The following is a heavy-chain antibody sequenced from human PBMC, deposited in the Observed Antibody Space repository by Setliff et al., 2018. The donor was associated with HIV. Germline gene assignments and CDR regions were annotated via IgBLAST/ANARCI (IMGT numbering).Heavy chain of an antibody. V-gene: IGHV4-59*08. CDR2: IYKSGST. D-gene: IGHD5-18*01. CDR1: GGSNSTYH. CDR3: ARLSDTAMASFDS. Sequence: SSETLSLTCSVSGGSNSTYHWSWIRQPPGKGLEWIGYIYKSGSTNYSPSLKSRVTISPGTSKNQFSLKLTSVTAADTAVYYCARLSDTAMASFDSWGQGILVTVSS. J-gene: IGHJ4*02.